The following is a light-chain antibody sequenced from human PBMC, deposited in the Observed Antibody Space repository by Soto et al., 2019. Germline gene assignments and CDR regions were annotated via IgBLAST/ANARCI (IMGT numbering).Light chain of an antibody. CDR1: QSVGTR. J-gene: IGKJ5*01. Sequence: VVTPSRDTLISYARKSATLSSRAAQSVGTRLAWYQHKTGQAPRLLISGAFSRATGIPDRFTGSGCETCFTLTISRLEPEDFALYYCQHCQSGHRITFGQGTRLEIK. CDR2: GAF. CDR3: QHCQSGHRIT. V-gene: IGKV3-20*01.